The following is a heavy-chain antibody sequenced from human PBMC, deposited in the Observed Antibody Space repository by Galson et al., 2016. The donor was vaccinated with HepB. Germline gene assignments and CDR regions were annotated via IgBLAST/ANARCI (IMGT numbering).Heavy chain of an antibody. CDR1: GFTFSNYP. D-gene: IGHD2-15*01. CDR3: ARDRRGIFGLSHYYGLDV. Sequence: SLRLSCAASGFTFSNYPMSWVRQAAGKGLEWVSGIHSGSRAHYAESVRGRFTISRDNSKNILYLQLNRLTVEDTALYYCARDRRGIFGLSHYYGLDVWGQGTTVTVSS. CDR2: IHSGSRA. J-gene: IGHJ6*02. V-gene: IGHV3-53*01.